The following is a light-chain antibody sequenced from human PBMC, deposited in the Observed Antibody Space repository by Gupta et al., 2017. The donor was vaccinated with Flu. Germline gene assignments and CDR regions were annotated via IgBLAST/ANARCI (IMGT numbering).Light chain of an antibody. CDR1: TGPVTSGHF. V-gene: IGLV7-46*01. CDR2: NTA. J-gene: IGLJ3*02. Sequence: QPVVTQEPSLTVSPGGTVTLTCGSSTGPVTSGHFPYWVQKKPGQAPRTLTCNTATKHPATPARFSASLRGGKAALTLAGAQPEDEAEYFCLLSDSGTFLFGGGTNLTVL. CDR3: LLSDSGTFL.